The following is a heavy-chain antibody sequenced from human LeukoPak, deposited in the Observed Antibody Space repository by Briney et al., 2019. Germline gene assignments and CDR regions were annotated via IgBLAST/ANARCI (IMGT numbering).Heavy chain of an antibody. V-gene: IGHV3-33*01. CDR3: ARDVFADSSGGSFDF. CDR2: IWYDGSKK. J-gene: IGHJ4*02. CDR1: GFSFDTHG. D-gene: IGHD3-16*01. Sequence: GGSLRLSCAASGFSFDTHGMHWVRQAPGKGLEWVAVIWYDGSKKYYADSVKGRFTISRDNSKKSLFLQMNSLRAEDTALYYCARDVFADSSGGSFDFWGQGTLVTVSS.